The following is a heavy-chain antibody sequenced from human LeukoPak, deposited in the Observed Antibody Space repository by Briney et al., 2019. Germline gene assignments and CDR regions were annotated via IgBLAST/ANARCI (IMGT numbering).Heavy chain of an antibody. CDR1: GGTFISYA. CDR3: ARARGGGSNPNLNDY. J-gene: IGHJ4*02. D-gene: IGHD2-15*01. CDR2: ISAYNGNT. V-gene: IGHV1-18*01. Sequence: SVKVSCKASGGTFISYAISWVRQAPGQGLEWMGWISAYNGNTNYAQKLQGRVTMTTDTSTSTAYMELRSLRSDDTAVYYCARARGGGSNPNLNDYWGQGTLVTVSS.